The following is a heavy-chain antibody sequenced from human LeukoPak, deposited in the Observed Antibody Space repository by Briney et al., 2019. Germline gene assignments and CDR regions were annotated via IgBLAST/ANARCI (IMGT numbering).Heavy chain of an antibody. V-gene: IGHV3-30*18. Sequence: GGSLRLSCAASGFTFSSYGMHWVRQAPGKGLEWVAVISYDGSNKYYADSVKGRFTISRDNSKNTLYLQMNSLRAEDTAVYYCAKFLSSRNYDFYWGQGTLVTVSS. D-gene: IGHD3-3*01. CDR2: ISYDGSNK. CDR3: AKFLSSRNYDFY. CDR1: GFTFSSYG. J-gene: IGHJ4*02.